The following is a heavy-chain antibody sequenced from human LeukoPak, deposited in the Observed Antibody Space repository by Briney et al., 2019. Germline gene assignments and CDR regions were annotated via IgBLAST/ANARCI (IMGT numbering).Heavy chain of an antibody. CDR2: MNPNSGNT. J-gene: IGHJ3*02. Sequence: ASVKVSFKASGYTFTSYDINWVRQATGQGLEWMGWMNPNSGNTGYAQKFQGRVTMTRNTSISTAYMELSSLRSEDTAVYYCARGGGITIFGVVIINAFDIWGQGTMVTVSS. V-gene: IGHV1-8*01. D-gene: IGHD3-3*01. CDR3: ARGGGITIFGVVIINAFDI. CDR1: GYTFTSYD.